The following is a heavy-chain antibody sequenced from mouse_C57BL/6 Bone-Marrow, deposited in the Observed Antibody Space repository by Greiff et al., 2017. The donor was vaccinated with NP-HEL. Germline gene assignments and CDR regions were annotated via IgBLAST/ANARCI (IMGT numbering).Heavy chain of an antibody. Sequence: QVHVKQSGAELVRPGASVKLSCKASGYTFTDYYINWVKQRPGQGLEWIARIYPGSGNTYYNEKFKGKATLTAEKSSSTAYMQLSSLTSEDSAVYFCARSTMVTPYYFDYWGQGTTLTVSS. CDR2: IYPGSGNT. CDR3: ARSTMVTPYYFDY. D-gene: IGHD2-2*01. V-gene: IGHV1-76*01. J-gene: IGHJ2*01. CDR1: GYTFTDYY.